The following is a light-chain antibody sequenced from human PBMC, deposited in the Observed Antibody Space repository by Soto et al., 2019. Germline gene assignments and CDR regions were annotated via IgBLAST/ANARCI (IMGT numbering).Light chain of an antibody. CDR1: SSDVGGYNY. CDR3: CSYAGSRTYL. CDR2: EGT. J-gene: IGLJ1*01. V-gene: IGLV2-23*01. Sequence: QSVLTQPASVSGSPGQSITISCTGTSSDVGGYNYVSWYQQHPGKAPKLMIFEGTKRPSGVSDRFSGSKSGNTASLTISGLQNEEEADSSCCSYAGSRTYLFGTRTKVTV.